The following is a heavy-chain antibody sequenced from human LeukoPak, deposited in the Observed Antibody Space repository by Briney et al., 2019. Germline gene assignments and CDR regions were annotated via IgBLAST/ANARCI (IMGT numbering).Heavy chain of an antibody. Sequence: GGSLRLSCAASRFTFRTYSMNWVRQAPGKGLEWVSYISSDSSTIFYADSVKGRFTISRDNAKNSLYLQMNSLRAEDTAVYYCAKEDGSSWPYFDYWGQGTLVTVSS. CDR1: RFTFRTYS. CDR3: AKEDGSSWPYFDY. D-gene: IGHD6-13*01. J-gene: IGHJ4*02. CDR2: ISSDSSTI. V-gene: IGHV3-48*04.